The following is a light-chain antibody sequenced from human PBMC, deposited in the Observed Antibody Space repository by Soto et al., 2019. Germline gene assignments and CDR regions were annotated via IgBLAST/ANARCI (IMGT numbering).Light chain of an antibody. CDR3: QQYYSTPPYT. CDR1: QSVLYSSNNKNY. V-gene: IGKV4-1*01. CDR2: WAS. Sequence: DIVMTQSPDSLAVSLGERATINRKSSQSVLYSSNNKNYLAWYQQKPGQPPKLLIYWASTRDSGVPDRFSGSGSGTDFTLTINSLQAEDVAVYYCQQYYSTPPYTFGQGTKLEIK. J-gene: IGKJ2*01.